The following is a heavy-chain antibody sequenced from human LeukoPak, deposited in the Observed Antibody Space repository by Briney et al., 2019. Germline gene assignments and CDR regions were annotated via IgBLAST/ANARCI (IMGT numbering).Heavy chain of an antibody. CDR3: ARDAFPVVLPAAMNGDFDY. V-gene: IGHV1-2*02. CDR1: GYTFTGYY. J-gene: IGHJ4*02. D-gene: IGHD2-2*01. CDR2: INPNSGGT. Sequence: APVKVSCKASGYTFTGYYMHWVRQAPGKGLEWMGSINPNSGGTNYAQKFQGRVTMTRDTSISTAYMELSRLRSDDTAVYYCARDAFPVVLPAAMNGDFDYWGQRTLVTVSS.